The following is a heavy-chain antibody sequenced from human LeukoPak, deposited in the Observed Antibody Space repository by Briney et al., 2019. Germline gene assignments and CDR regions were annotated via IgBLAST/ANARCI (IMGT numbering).Heavy chain of an antibody. CDR2: ISAYNGNT. CDR1: GYTLTSYG. D-gene: IGHD3-3*01. Sequence: GASVKVSCKASGYTLTSYGISWVRQAPGQGLEWMGFISAYNGNTNYAQKLQGRVTMTTDTSTSTAYMELRSLRSDDTAVYDCARVYYDFWCGYEYDAFDIWGQGTMVTVSS. J-gene: IGHJ3*02. CDR3: ARVYYDFWCGYEYDAFDI. V-gene: IGHV1-18*01.